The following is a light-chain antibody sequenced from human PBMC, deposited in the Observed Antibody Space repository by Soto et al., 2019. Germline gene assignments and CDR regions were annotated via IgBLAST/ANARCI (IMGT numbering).Light chain of an antibody. J-gene: IGKJ5*01. CDR1: QSVSSSY. Sequence: EIVLTQSPGTLSLSPGEIATLSFSASQSVSSSYLAWYQQKPGQAPRLLIYGASSRATGIPDRFSGSGSGTDFTLTISRLEPEDFAVYYCQQYNSWPPITFGQGTRLEIK. V-gene: IGKV3-20*01. CDR2: GAS. CDR3: QQYNSWPPIT.